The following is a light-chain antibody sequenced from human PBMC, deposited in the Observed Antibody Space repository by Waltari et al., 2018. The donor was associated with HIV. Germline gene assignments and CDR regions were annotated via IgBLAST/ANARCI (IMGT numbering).Light chain of an antibody. Sequence: DIQLTQSPSSLSASLGDRVVITCRARQAISSYLNWYQRKAGKAPVLLVYSASTLQSGAPSRFRGSGSGRDFTLSISGLQPEDFATYFCQQSYESPFNFGPGTK. V-gene: IGKV1-39*01. CDR2: SAS. J-gene: IGKJ3*01. CDR1: QAISSY. CDR3: QQSYESPFN.